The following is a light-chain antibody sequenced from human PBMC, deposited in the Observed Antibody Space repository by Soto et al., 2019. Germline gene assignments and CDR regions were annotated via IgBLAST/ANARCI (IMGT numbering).Light chain of an antibody. Sequence: QSVLTQPASVSGSPGQSITISCTGTSSDVGSYNLVSWYQQHPGKAPKLMVYDVSNRPSWVSNRFSGSKSGITASLTISGLQAGDEADYYCTSYTSDSTYVFGTGTKVTVL. J-gene: IGLJ1*01. V-gene: IGLV2-14*02. CDR3: TSYTSDSTYV. CDR2: DVS. CDR1: SSDVGSYNL.